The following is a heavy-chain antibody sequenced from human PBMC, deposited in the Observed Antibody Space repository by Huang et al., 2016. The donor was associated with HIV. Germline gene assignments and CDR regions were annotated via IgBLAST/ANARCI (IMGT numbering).Heavy chain of an antibody. J-gene: IGHJ4*02. Sequence: QVQLQESGPGLVKPSETLSLNCTVSGGSISTGSYSWGWIRQTPGKGLEWIASIYYRGSTNDNPSLKSRVTISVDTSQNQFSLKLSSVTAADTAIYYCARRLGNYFFDYWGQGTLVTVSS. CDR3: ARRLGNYFFDY. CDR2: IYYRGST. V-gene: IGHV4-39*01. CDR1: GGSISTGSYS. D-gene: IGHD7-27*01.